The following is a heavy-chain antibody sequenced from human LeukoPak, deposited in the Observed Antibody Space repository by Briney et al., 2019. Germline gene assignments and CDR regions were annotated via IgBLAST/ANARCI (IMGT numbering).Heavy chain of an antibody. J-gene: IGHJ4*02. CDR2: IYTSGST. CDR3: ARVGGWNSSGWYFDY. D-gene: IGHD6-19*01. Sequence: PSQTLSLTCTVSGGSISSGSYYWSWIRQPAGKGLEWIGRIYTSGSTNYNPSLKSRVTISVDTSKNQFSLKLSSATAADTAVYYCARVGGWNSSGWYFDYWGQGPLVTVSS. CDR1: GGSISSGSYY. V-gene: IGHV4-61*02.